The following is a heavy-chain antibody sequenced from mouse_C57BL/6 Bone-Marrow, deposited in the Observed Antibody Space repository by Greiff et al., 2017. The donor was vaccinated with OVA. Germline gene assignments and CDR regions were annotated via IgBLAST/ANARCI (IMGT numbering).Heavy chain of an antibody. D-gene: IGHD2-1*01. Sequence: VQLQQSGPGLVAPSQSLSITCTVSGFSLTSYAISWVRQPPGKGLEWLGVIWTGGGTNYNSALKSRLSISKDNSKSQVFLKMNSLQTDDTARYYCARVFYYGNSAWFAYWGQGTLVTVSA. CDR1: GFSLTSYA. CDR2: IWTGGGT. CDR3: ARVFYYGNSAWFAY. J-gene: IGHJ3*01. V-gene: IGHV2-9-1*01.